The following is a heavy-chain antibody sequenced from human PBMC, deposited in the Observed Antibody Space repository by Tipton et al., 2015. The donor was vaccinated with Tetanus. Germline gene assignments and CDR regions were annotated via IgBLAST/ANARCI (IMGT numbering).Heavy chain of an antibody. CDR1: GFTLSRFG. CDR2: ISSTSSYM. V-gene: IGHV3-21*01. Sequence: SLRLSCEVSGFTLSRFGMNWVRQAPGKGLEWISSISSTSSYMYYATSVKGRFTISRDNAKNSLFLQMNSLRAEDTAIYYCASGSSLDYWGPGTLVTVSS. D-gene: IGHD2-15*01. J-gene: IGHJ4*02. CDR3: ASGSSLDY.